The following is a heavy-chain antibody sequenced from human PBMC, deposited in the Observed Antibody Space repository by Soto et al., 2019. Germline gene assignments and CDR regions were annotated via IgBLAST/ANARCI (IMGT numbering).Heavy chain of an antibody. CDR3: ARGRLHGKRAQLVFDY. CDR1: GGSFSGYY. CDR2: INHSGST. J-gene: IGHJ4*02. Sequence: SETLSLTCAVYGGSFSGYYWSWIRQPPGKGLEWIGEINHSGSTNYNPFLKSGVTISVDTSKNQFSLKLSSVTAADTAVYYCARGRLHGKRAQLVFDYWGQGTLVTVSS. V-gene: IGHV4-34*01. D-gene: IGHD1-1*01.